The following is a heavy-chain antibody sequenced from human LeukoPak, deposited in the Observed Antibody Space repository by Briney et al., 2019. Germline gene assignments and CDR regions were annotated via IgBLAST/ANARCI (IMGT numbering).Heavy chain of an antibody. CDR1: GFTFSSYG. J-gene: IGHJ4*02. V-gene: IGHV3-30*03. D-gene: IGHD2-2*01. CDR2: ISYDGSNK. CDR3: ARDLPAAVD. Sequence: GGSLRLSCAASGFTFSSYGMHWVRQAPGKGLEWVAVISYDGSNKYYADSVKGRFTISRDNAKNSLYLQMNSLRAEDTAVYYCARDLPAAVDWGQGTLVTVSS.